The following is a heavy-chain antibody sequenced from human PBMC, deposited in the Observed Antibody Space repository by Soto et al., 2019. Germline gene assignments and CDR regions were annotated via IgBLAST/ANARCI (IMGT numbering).Heavy chain of an antibody. J-gene: IGHJ3*02. CDR1: GFSFSTYA. CDR2: ISASGATT. Sequence: EVQLLESGGNLVQPGGSLRLSCAASGFSFSTYALTWVRQVPGKGLEWVSGISASGATTYYADSVKGRSTISIDNSKNTVFLHMTSLRAEDTALYYCAKWTDTVVEAALAGGAFDIWGQGTTVTVSS. D-gene: IGHD2-2*01. V-gene: IGHV3-23*01. CDR3: AKWTDTVVEAALAGGAFDI.